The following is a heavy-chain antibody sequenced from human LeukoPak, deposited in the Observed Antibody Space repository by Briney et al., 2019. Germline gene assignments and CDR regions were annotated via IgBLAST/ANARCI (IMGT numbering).Heavy chain of an antibody. D-gene: IGHD3-22*01. V-gene: IGHV3-33*08. CDR3: ARGPYYYDSSGYYELDY. J-gene: IGHJ4*02. CDR2: IWYDGSNK. CDR1: GFIFSSYA. Sequence: GGSLRLSCSASGFIFSSYAMHWVRQAPGKGLEWVAVIWYDGSNKYYADSVKGRFTISRDNSKNTLYLQMNSLRAEDTAVYYCARGPYYYDSSGYYELDYWGQGTLVTVSS.